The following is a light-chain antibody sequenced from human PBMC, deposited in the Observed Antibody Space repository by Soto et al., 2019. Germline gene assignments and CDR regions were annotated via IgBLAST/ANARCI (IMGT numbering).Light chain of an antibody. CDR3: SSYTSSSTLV. V-gene: IGLV2-14*01. CDR2: DVS. CDR1: SSDIGGYIY. J-gene: IGLJ1*01. Sequence: QSVLTQPASVSGSPGQSITISCTGTSSDIGGYIYVSWYQQHPGKAPKLMIYDVSNRPSGISNRFSGSKSGNTASLTISGLQAEDEADYYCSSYTSSSTLVFGSGTKVTVL.